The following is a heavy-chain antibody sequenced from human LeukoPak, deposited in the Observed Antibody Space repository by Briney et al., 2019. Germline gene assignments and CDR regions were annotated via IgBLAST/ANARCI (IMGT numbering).Heavy chain of an antibody. CDR1: GGSISSYY. Sequence: PSETLSLTCTVSGGSISSYYWSWIRQPPGKGLEWIGYIYYSGSINYNPSLKSRVTISVDTSKNQFSLKLSSVTAADTAVYYCAREIEQWLATDGAFDIWGQGTMVTVSS. J-gene: IGHJ3*02. CDR3: AREIEQWLATDGAFDI. V-gene: IGHV4-59*01. D-gene: IGHD6-19*01. CDR2: IYYSGSI.